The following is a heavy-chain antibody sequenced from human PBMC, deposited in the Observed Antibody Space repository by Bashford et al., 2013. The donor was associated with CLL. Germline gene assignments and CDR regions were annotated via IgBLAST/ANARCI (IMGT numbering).Heavy chain of an antibody. CDR3: ARGLRFYNWNYEGFWFDP. Sequence: ASVKVSCKASGYTFTSYDINWVRQATGQGLEWMGWMNPNSGNTGYAQKFQGRVTMTRNTSISTAYMELSSLRSEDTAVYYCARGLRFYNWNYEGFWFDPWGQGTLVTVSS. CDR1: GYTFTSYD. CDR2: MNPNSGNT. J-gene: IGHJ5*02. D-gene: IGHD1-7*01. V-gene: IGHV1-8*01.